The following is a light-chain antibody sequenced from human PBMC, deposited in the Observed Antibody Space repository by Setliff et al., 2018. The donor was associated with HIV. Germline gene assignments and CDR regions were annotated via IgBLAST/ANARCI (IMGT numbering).Light chain of an antibody. CDR2: QAT. CDR3: CSNTGRNTFV. Sequence: QSVLTQPASVSGSPGQSITISCTGTSNDVWRYDLVSWYQQHPARAPKLIIYQATRRPSGVSNRFSGSKSGNVASLTISGLQAEDEADYYCCSNTGRNTFVFGTGTKVTV. V-gene: IGLV2-23*01. CDR1: SNDVWRYDL. J-gene: IGLJ1*01.